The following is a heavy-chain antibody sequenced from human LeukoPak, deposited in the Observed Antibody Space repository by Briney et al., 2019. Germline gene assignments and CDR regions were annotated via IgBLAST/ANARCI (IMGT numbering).Heavy chain of an antibody. V-gene: IGHV4-4*07. CDR3: ARDRGDIVVVPAATQPFGYGMDV. CDR1: GGSISSYY. D-gene: IGHD2-2*01. CDR2: IYTSGST. Sequence: SETLSLTCTVSGGSISSYYWSWIRQPAGKGLEWIGRIYTSGSTNYNPSLKSRVTMSVDTSKNQFSLKLSSVTAADTAVYYCARDRGDIVVVPAATQPFGYGMDVWGQGTTVTVSS. J-gene: IGHJ6*02.